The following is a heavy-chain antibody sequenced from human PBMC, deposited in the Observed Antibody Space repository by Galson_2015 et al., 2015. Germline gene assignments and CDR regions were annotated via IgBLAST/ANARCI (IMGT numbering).Heavy chain of an antibody. J-gene: IGHJ6*03. CDR1: GYTFTDYY. D-gene: IGHD4-17*01. V-gene: IGHV1-69-2*01. CDR3: ATDGDRPPVLYMDV. CDR2: VDPEDGET. Sequence: VKVSCKVSGYTFTDYYMHWVQQAPGKGLEWMGLVDPEDGETIYAEKFQGRVTITADTSTDTAYMELSSLRSEDTAVYYCATDGDRPPVLYMDVWGKGTTVTVSS.